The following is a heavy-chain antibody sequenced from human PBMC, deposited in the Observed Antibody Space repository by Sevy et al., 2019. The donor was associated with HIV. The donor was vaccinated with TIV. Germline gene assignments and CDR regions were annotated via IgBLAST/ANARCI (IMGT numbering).Heavy chain of an antibody. V-gene: IGHV1-24*01. CDR2: FDPEDGET. J-gene: IGHJ4*02. D-gene: IGHD3-22*01. Sequence: ASVKVSCKVSGYILTELSMHWLRQAPGKGLEWVGSFDPEDGETVYEHNFQGRVSITEDTSTDTAYMEVISLKFEDTAVYYCATTKDYYDSSGYPFDYWGQGTLVTVSS. CDR1: GYILTELS. CDR3: ATTKDYYDSSGYPFDY.